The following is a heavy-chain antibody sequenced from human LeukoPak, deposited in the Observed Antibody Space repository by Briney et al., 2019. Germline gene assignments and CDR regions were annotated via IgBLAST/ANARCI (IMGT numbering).Heavy chain of an antibody. Sequence: SETLSLTCTVSVDSISSSSYYWGWIRQPPGKGLEWIGSVYYSGSTYYSPSLKSRVTISVDTSKNQFSLKLSSVTAADTAVYYCARLVVATIGNWGQGTLVTVSS. CDR3: ARLVVATIGN. D-gene: IGHD5-12*01. CDR1: VDSISSSSYY. V-gene: IGHV4-39*01. CDR2: VYYSGST. J-gene: IGHJ4*02.